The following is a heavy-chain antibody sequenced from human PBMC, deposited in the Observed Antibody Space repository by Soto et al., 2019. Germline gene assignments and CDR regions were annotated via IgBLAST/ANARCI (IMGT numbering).Heavy chain of an antibody. J-gene: IGHJ4*02. Sequence: ASVKVSCKASGSTFTSYGISWVRQAPGQGLEWMGWISAYNGNTNYAQKLQGRVTMTTDTSTSTAYMELRSLRSDDTAVYYCARAGYYDFWSGTTDFDYWGQGTLVTVSS. D-gene: IGHD3-3*01. CDR1: GSTFTSYG. CDR3: ARAGYYDFWSGTTDFDY. V-gene: IGHV1-18*01. CDR2: ISAYNGNT.